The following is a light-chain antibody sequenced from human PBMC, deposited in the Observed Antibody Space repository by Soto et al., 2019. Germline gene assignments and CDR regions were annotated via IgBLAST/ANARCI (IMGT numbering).Light chain of an antibody. CDR3: CSYAGGSYV. V-gene: IGLV2-11*01. CDR2: DVS. Sequence: QCALTQPRSVSGSPGQSVAISCTGTSSDVGGYNYVSWYQQHPGKAPKLMIYDVSKRPSGVPDRFSGSKSGNTASLTISGLQAEDEADYYCCSYAGGSYVFGTGTKVTVL. J-gene: IGLJ1*01. CDR1: SSDVGGYNY.